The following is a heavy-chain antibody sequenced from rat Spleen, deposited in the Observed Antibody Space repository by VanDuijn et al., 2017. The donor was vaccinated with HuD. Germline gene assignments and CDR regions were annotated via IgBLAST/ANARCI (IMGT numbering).Heavy chain of an antibody. CDR3: ARHSYAPIYVMDA. Sequence: EVQLVESGGGLVQPGRSLKLSCSASGFIFSDHYVAWVRQAPTKGLEWVASISYDGTATYYRDSVKGRFTLSRDNAKSTLDLQMNSLRSEDTATYYCARHSYAPIYVMDAWGQGASVTVSS. V-gene: IGHV5-22*01. D-gene: IGHD1-12*01. J-gene: IGHJ4*01. CDR2: ISYDGTAT. CDR1: GFIFSDHY.